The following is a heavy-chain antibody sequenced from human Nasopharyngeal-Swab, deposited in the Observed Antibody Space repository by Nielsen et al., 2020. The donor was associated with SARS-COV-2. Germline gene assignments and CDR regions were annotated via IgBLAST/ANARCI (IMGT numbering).Heavy chain of an antibody. V-gene: IGHV3-30-3*01. CDR3: ARDSGAPMDV. CDR2: ISYDGSNK. CDR1: GFTFSSYA. D-gene: IGHD3-10*01. J-gene: IGHJ6*02. Sequence: GGSLRLSCAAYGFTFSSYAMHWVRQAPGKGLEWVAVISYDGSNKYYADSVKGRFTISRDNSKNTLYLQMNSLSAEDTAVYYCARDSGAPMDVWGQGTTVTVSS.